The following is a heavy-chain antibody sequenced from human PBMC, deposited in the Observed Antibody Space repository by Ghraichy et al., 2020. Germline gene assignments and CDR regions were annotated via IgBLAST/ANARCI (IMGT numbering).Heavy chain of an antibody. D-gene: IGHD6-19*01. CDR1: GFTFGDYA. CDR3: AKDGDASGWYQY. V-gene: IGHV3-9*01. J-gene: IGHJ4*02. Sequence: SLNISCAASGFTFGDYAMHWVRQAPGKGLEWVSGISWNSGTIDYADSVKGRFTISRDNAKNSLYLQMSSLRAEDTALYYCAKDGDASGWYQYWGQGTLVTVSS. CDR2: ISWNSGTI.